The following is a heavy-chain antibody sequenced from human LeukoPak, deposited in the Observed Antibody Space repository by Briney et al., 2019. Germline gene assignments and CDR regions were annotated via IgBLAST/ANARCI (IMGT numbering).Heavy chain of an antibody. V-gene: IGHV3-49*04. J-gene: IGHJ6*02. Sequence: GGSLRLSCAGSGVTFTNAWMNWVRQAPGKGLEWVGFIRSKAFGGTTEHAASVKGRFTVSRDDSESIAYLQMNSLKTEDTAVYYCSRAGRQYQRVDVWGQGTTVTVSS. CDR1: GVTFTNAW. CDR3: SRAGRQYQRVDV. D-gene: IGHD2-2*01. CDR2: IRSKAFGGTT.